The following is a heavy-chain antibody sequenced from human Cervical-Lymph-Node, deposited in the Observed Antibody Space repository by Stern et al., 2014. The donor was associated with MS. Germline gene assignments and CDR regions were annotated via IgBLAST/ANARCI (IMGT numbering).Heavy chain of an antibody. CDR1: GILFSGAS. J-gene: IGHJ4*02. CDR2: IRSKTNAYTA. CDR3: VSDGSGWRN. Sequence: EVHLVESGGGLVQPGGSLKLSCAASGILFSGASMHWVRQPSGKGLEWIGRIRSKTNAYTATYTASVKGRFTISRDDSKSTTYLQMNSLKTEDTAVYYCVSDGSGWRNWGQGTLVTVSS. V-gene: IGHV3-73*01. D-gene: IGHD3-10*01.